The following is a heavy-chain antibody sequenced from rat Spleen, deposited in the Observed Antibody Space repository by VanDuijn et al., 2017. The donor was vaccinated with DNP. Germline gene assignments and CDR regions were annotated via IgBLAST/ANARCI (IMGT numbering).Heavy chain of an antibody. Sequence: QVQLKESGPGLVQPSQTLSLTCTVSGFSLTSYHVSWVRQPPGKRLEWMGVIWTGGSTTYDSLFKSRLSISRDTSKSQVFLKMNSLQTEDTATYYCVRGPTEDYWGQGVMVTVSS. D-gene: IGHD1-11*01. CDR1: GFSLTSYH. J-gene: IGHJ2*01. CDR3: VRGPTEDY. V-gene: IGHV2-43*01. CDR2: IWTGGST.